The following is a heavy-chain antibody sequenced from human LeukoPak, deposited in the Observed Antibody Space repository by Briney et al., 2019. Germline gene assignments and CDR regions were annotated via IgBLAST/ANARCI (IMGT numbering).Heavy chain of an antibody. D-gene: IGHD3-22*01. CDR1: GGTFSSYA. CDR3: ARDTRDSSGYYYGYYYYYYMDV. CDR2: IIPIFGAA. J-gene: IGHJ6*03. V-gene: IGHV1-69*06. Sequence: SVKVSCKASGGTFSSYAISWVRQAPGQGLEWMGGIIPIFGAANYAQKFHGRVTITADKSTSTAYMELSSLRSEDTAVYYCARDTRDSSGYYYGYYYYYYMDVWGKGTTVTVSS.